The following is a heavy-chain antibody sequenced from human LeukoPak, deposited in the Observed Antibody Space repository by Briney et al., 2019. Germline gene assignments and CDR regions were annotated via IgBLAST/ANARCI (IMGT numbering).Heavy chain of an antibody. D-gene: IGHD5-12*01. CDR3: ARQPHLLGYSGYDFYPNWFDP. V-gene: IGHV4-39*01. J-gene: IGHJ5*02. Sequence: SETLSLTCTVSGGSISGSRYYWGWLRQPPGMGLEWIGSIYYSGSTYYNPSLKSRVTISVDTSKNQFSLKLSSVTAAETAVYYCARQPHLLGYSGYDFYPNWFDPWGQGTLVIVSS. CDR2: IYYSGST. CDR1: GGSISGSRYY.